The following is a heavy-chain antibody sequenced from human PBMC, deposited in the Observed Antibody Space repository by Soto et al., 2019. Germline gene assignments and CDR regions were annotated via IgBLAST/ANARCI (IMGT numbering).Heavy chain of an antibody. CDR1: GGSISSGGYY. V-gene: IGHV4-31*03. J-gene: IGHJ4*02. CDR2: IYYSGST. Sequence: TLSLTCTVSGGSISSGGYYWSWIRQHPGKGLEWIGYIYYSGSTYYNPSLKSRVTISVDTSKNQFSLKLSSVTAADTAMYYCARGTGDYYDSSGPTLHFDYWGQGTLVTVSS. D-gene: IGHD3-22*01. CDR3: ARGTGDYYDSSGPTLHFDY.